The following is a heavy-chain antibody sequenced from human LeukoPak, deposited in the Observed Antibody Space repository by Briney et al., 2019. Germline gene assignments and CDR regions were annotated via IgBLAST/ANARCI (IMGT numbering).Heavy chain of an antibody. D-gene: IGHD3-22*01. CDR3: ARDRVDSSGYYYYYGIDV. CDR2: INHSGST. V-gene: IGHV4-34*01. Sequence: SETLSLACAVYGGSFSGYYWSWIRQPPGKGLEWIGEINHSGSTNYNPSLKSRLTMSADTSKNQFSLNLRSVTAADTAIYYCARDRVDSSGYYYYYGIDVWGQGTAVTVSS. CDR1: GGSFSGYY. J-gene: IGHJ6*02.